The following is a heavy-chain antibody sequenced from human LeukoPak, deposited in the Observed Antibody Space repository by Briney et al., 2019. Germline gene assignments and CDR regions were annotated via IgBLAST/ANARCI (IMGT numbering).Heavy chain of an antibody. D-gene: IGHD1-1*01. CDR3: ARGGTTGTTSPLRAFDI. V-gene: IGHV3-48*01. J-gene: IGHJ3*02. CDR1: GFTFSSYT. CDR2: IGTSITTI. Sequence: GGSLRLSCAASGFTFSSYTMNWVRQHPGKGLEWVSNIGTSITTIYYADSVKGRFTISRDNAKNSLYLQMNSLRADDTAVYYCARGGTTGTTSPLRAFDIWGQGTMLTVSS.